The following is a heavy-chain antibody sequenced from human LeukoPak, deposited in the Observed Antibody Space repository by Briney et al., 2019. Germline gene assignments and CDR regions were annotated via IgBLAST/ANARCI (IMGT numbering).Heavy chain of an antibody. V-gene: IGHV4-59*12. J-gene: IGHJ5*02. CDR3: ARGMGLAAAGTGGWFDP. D-gene: IGHD6-13*01. CDR1: GGSISSYY. Sequence: SETLSLTCTVSGGSISSYYWSWIRQPPGKGLEWIGYIYYSGSTNYNPSLKSRVTISVDTSKNQLSLKLSSVTAADTAVYYCARGMGLAAAGTGGWFDPWGQGTLVTVSS. CDR2: IYYSGST.